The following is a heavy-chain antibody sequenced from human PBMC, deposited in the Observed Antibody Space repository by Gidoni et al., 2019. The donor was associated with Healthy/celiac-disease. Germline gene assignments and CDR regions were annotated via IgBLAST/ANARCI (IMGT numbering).Heavy chain of an antibody. CDR3: AKAGRDYYGSGSITY. Sequence: QVQLVESGGGVVQPGRSLRLSCADSGFTFSSYGMHWVRQAPGKGLEWVAVISYDGSNKYYADSVKGRFTISRDNSKNTLYLQMNSLRAEDTAVYYCAKAGRDYYGSGSITYWGQGTLVTVSS. D-gene: IGHD3-10*01. CDR1: GFTFSSYG. CDR2: ISYDGSNK. J-gene: IGHJ4*02. V-gene: IGHV3-30*18.